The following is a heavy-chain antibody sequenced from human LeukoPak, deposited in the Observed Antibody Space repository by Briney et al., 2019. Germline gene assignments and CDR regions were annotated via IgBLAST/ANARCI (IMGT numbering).Heavy chain of an antibody. CDR1: GDSITRSNYY. CDR2: MYYSGST. D-gene: IGHD4-23*01. CDR3: ARHHFGGIYNAFDI. Sequence: SETLSLTCTVSGDSITRSNYYWGWIRQPPGKGLEWIGRMYYSGSTYHNPSPKSRVTISVDTSRNQFSLNLSSVTAADTAVYYCARHHFGGIYNAFDIWGQGTMVTVSS. J-gene: IGHJ3*02. V-gene: IGHV4-39*01.